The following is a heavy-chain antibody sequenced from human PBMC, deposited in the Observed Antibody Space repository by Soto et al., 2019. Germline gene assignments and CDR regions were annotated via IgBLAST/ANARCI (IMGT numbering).Heavy chain of an antibody. CDR3: ARQIGHTYGYGVFDH. D-gene: IGHD5-18*01. V-gene: IGHV3-53*01. CDR1: GFSVSSNF. J-gene: IGHJ4*02. Sequence: GGSLRLSCAASGFSVSSNFISWVRQAPWKGLEWVSVIYSGGIRYYADSVKGRFTISRDNSKNTLFLQMNSLRAEDTAVYYCARQIGHTYGYGVFDHWGQGNLVTVSS. CDR2: IYSGGIR.